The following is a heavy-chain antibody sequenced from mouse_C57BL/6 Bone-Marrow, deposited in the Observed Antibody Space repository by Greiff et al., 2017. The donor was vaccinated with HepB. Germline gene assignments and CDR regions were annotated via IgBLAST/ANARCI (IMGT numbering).Heavy chain of an antibody. V-gene: IGHV5-17*01. Sequence: EVKLVESGGGLVKPGGSLKLSCAASGFTFSDYGMHWVRQAPEKGLEWVAYISSGSSTIYYADTVKGRFTISRDNAKNTLFLQMTSLRSEDTAMYYCARPLYYYGSSLFDVWGTGTTVTVSS. CDR1: GFTFSDYG. J-gene: IGHJ1*03. D-gene: IGHD1-1*01. CDR3: ARPLYYYGSSLFDV. CDR2: ISSGSSTI.